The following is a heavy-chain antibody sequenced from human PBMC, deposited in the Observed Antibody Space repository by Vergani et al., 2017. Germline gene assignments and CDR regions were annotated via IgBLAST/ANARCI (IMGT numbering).Heavy chain of an antibody. CDR1: GFTFTKYA. D-gene: IGHD5-24*01. V-gene: IGHV3-23*01. CDR2: ISATVGST. Sequence: EVQLLESGGGLVQPGGSLRLSCAASGFTFTKYAMTWVRQAPGKGLEWVSTISATVGSTYYADSVKGRFTISRDNAKNTLYLQMSSLRAEDTAVYYCARDHRDYNNYPGTFDIWGQGSMVTVSS. J-gene: IGHJ3*02. CDR3: ARDHRDYNNYPGTFDI.